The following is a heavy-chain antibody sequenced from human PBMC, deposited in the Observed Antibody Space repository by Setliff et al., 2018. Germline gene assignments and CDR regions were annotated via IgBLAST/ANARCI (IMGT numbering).Heavy chain of an antibody. D-gene: IGHD2-15*01. V-gene: IGHV1-46*01. CDR2: INSSGGSA. Sequence: ASVKVSCKASGYAFMNFYMYWVRQAPGQGLEWMGIINSSGGSASYAPQFQGRITMTRDTSTSTAYMELTSLGSDDTAVYYCSGLVRYCTRTSCQRLSGGEFWGQGTQVTVSS. CDR3: SGLVRYCTRTSCQRLSGGEF. CDR1: GYAFMNFY. J-gene: IGHJ4*02.